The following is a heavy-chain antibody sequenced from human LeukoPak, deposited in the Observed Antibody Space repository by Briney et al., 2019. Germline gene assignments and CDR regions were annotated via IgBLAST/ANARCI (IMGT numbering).Heavy chain of an antibody. CDR1: GFPFSDYW. J-gene: IGHJ4*02. CDR2: IKQDGSEK. V-gene: IGHV3-7*01. CDR3: ASLGN. D-gene: IGHD1-1*01. Sequence: GGSLRLSCAASGFPFSDYWMNWVRQAPGKGLEWVANIKQDGSEKFYVDSVKGRFTISRDNAKNSLFLQMNSLRADDTAVYYCASLGNWGQGTLVTVSS.